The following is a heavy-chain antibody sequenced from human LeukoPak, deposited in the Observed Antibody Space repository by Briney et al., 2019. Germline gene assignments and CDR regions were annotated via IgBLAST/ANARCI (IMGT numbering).Heavy chain of an antibody. D-gene: IGHD3-22*01. CDR3: ARSSYYDTSGYYDY. J-gene: IGHJ4*02. CDR2: IYYTEST. V-gene: IGHV4-39*01. CDR1: GGSISSSSHY. Sequence: SETLSLTCTVSGGSISSSSHYWGWVRQPPGKGLECIGFIYYTESTYSNPSLKSRVALSIDRTKNQFPLKLSSVTAADTAVYYCARSSYYDTSGYYDYWGQGALVTVSS.